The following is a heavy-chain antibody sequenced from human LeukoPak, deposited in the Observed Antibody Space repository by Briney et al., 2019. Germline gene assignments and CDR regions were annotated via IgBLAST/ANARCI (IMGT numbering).Heavy chain of an antibody. Sequence: GGSLRLSCAASGFTFSTYATSWVRQAPGKGLEWVSTIGGSGTSTYYADSVKGRFTISRDNSKNTLSLQMNSLRAEDTAVYYCAKVSGYNYGYYSYVMDVWGQGTKVTVSS. V-gene: IGHV3-23*01. CDR2: IGGSGTST. J-gene: IGHJ6*02. D-gene: IGHD5-18*01. CDR3: AKVSGYNYGYYSYVMDV. CDR1: GFTFSTYA.